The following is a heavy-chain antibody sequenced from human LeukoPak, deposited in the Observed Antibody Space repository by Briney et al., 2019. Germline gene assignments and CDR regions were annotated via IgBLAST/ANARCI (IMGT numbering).Heavy chain of an antibody. Sequence: PSETLSLTCTVSGGSTSSNTFYWGWIRQPPGKGLEWIGSLSYSGRTYYNPSLKSRVTMSADTSRCLFSLKLSSVIAADTAVYFCARHLRNRMTTYFDSWGQGSLVTVSS. CDR1: GGSTSSNTFY. J-gene: IGHJ4*02. CDR2: LSYSGRT. D-gene: IGHD4-17*01. CDR3: ARHLRNRMTTYFDS. V-gene: IGHV4-39*01.